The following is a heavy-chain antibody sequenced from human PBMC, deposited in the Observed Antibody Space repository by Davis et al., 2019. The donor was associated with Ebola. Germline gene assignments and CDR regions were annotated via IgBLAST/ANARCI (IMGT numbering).Heavy chain of an antibody. Sequence: GESLKISCAASGFTFSSYSMNWVRQAPGKGLEWVSSISSSSSYIYYADSVKGRFTISRDNAKNSLYLQMNSLRAEDTAVYYCARITYYYDSSGYSDAFDIWGQGTMVTVSS. D-gene: IGHD3-22*01. CDR2: ISSSSSYI. J-gene: IGHJ3*02. CDR3: ARITYYYDSSGYSDAFDI. CDR1: GFTFSSYS. V-gene: IGHV3-21*04.